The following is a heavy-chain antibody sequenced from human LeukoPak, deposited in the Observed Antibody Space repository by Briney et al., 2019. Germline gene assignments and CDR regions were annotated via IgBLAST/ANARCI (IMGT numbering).Heavy chain of an antibody. V-gene: IGHV4-31*03. Sequence: PSETLSLTCSVSGGSISSGGYYWSWIRQHPGKGLEWIGYIYYNGSTFYNPSLKSRVTISLDTSKNQFSLKLRSVTAADTVVFYCARRPGIFDIWGQGTMVTVSS. CDR2: IYYNGST. D-gene: IGHD6-13*01. CDR1: GGSISSGGYY. CDR3: ARRPGIFDI. J-gene: IGHJ3*02.